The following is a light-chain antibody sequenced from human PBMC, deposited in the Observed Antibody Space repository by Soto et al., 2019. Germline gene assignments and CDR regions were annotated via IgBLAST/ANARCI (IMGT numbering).Light chain of an antibody. CDR1: SGHSTYA. CDR3: QTWGPGFVV. V-gene: IGLV4-69*01. Sequence: HPVLTQSPSASASLGASVKLTCTLSSGHSTYAIAWHQQQPEKGPRYLMKLNSDGSHRKGDGIPDRFSGSSSGAERFLTISSLQSEDEADYYCQTWGPGFVVFGGGTKLTVL. CDR2: LNSDGSH. J-gene: IGLJ2*01.